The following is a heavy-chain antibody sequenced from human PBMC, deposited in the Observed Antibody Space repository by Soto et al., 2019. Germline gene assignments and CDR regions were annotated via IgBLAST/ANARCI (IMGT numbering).Heavy chain of an antibody. D-gene: IGHD3-3*01. V-gene: IGHV1-69*06. CDR2: IVPMSGTS. CDR1: GGTSTRYA. Sequence: QEGLVQSGAEVRKPGSSVKVSCKVTGGTSTRYAINWVRQAPGQGLERMGGIVPMSGTSKYAQKFQGRVTITADTSTNIAYMELRSLGSEDTAVYYCNRGSEYDFWSGYLWGQGTLVSVSS. J-gene: IGHJ4*02. CDR3: NRGSEYDFWSGYL.